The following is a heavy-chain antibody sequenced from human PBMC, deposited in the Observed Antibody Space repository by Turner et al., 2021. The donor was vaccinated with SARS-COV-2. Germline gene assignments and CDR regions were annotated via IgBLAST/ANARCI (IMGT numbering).Heavy chain of an antibody. D-gene: IGHD6-13*01. CDR2: MDPKNGEA. Sequence: QVQRVQSGCEVKEPGASVKVSCKPSGYPFPSLHINWVRQATGQGLEWMGWMDPKNGEAGYGQKFQGRVTFTRDTSVNTASMEFRNLRSEDTAVYYCSRGVAAGFDYWGQGTLVTVSS. V-gene: IGHV1-8*01. CDR3: SRGVAAGFDY. CDR1: GYPFPSLH. J-gene: IGHJ4*02.